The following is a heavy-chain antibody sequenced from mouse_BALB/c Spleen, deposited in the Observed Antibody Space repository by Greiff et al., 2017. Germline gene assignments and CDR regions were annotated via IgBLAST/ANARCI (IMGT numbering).Heavy chain of an antibody. J-gene: IGHJ1*01. CDR1: GFTFSDYY. CDR3: ARDRRIDGYYWYFDV. CDR2: ISDGGSYT. V-gene: IGHV5-4*02. D-gene: IGHD2-3*01. Sequence: EVHLVESGGGLVKPGGSLKLSCAASGFTFSDYYMYWVRQTPEKRLEWVATISDGGSYTYYPDSVKGRFTISRDNAKNNLYLQMSSLKSEDTAMYYCARDRRIDGYYWYFDVWGAGTTVTVSS.